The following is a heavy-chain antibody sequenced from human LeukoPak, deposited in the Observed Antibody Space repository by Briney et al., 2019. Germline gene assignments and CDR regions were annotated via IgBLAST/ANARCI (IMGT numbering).Heavy chain of an antibody. CDR1: GFTFSSYA. V-gene: IGHV3-30-3*01. Sequence: PGGSLRLSCAASGFTFSSYAMHWVRQAPGKGLEWVAVISYDGGNKYFADSVKGRFTISRDNSKNTLYLQMNSLRAEDTAVYYCTRTSMRMATAGLVDYWGQGTLVTVSS. CDR2: ISYDGGNK. CDR3: TRTSMRMATAGLVDY. D-gene: IGHD5-24*01. J-gene: IGHJ4*02.